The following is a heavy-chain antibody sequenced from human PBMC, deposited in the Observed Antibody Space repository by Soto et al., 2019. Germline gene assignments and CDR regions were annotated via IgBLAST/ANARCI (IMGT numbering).Heavy chain of an antibody. V-gene: IGHV4-30-4*01. CDR3: ARGAYSNFWFDP. D-gene: IGHD4-4*01. CDR2: IYYSGST. J-gene: IGHJ5*02. Sequence: QVQLQESGPGLVKPSQTLSLTCTVSGGSISSGDYYWSWIRQPPVKGLEWIGYIYYSGSTYYNPSLKSRVTISVDTSKNQFSLKPSSVTAADTAVYDCARGAYSNFWFDPWGQGTLVTVSS. CDR1: GGSISSGDYY.